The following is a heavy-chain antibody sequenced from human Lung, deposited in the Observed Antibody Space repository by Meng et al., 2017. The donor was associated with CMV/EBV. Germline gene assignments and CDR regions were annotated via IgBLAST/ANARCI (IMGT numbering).Heavy chain of an antibody. J-gene: IGHJ6*04. D-gene: IGHD2-2*02. V-gene: IGHV1-69*05. Sequence: SVXVSXKASGGTFSSYAFSWVRQAPGQGLEWMGGIIPVFAIANYAQKFQGRITITTDESTSTAYMELSSLRSEDTAVYYCARDRTGDCSSTSCYNYYYYYGMDVWGKGTXVTVYS. CDR3: ARDRTGDCSSTSCYNYYYYYGMDV. CDR1: GGTFSSYA. CDR2: IIPVFAIA.